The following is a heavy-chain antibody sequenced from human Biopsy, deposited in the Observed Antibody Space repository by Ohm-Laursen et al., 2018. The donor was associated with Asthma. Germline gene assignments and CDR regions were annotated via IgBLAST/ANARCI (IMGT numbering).Heavy chain of an antibody. Sequence: SSVKVSCKASGYTFIGCHIHWMRQAPGQGLEWMGRINPNSGGTNYAQKFQGRVTLTRDTSISTAYMEVSRLRSDDTAVYYCARGQKSAGDRWFDPWGQGTLVTVSS. V-gene: IGHV1-2*06. J-gene: IGHJ5*02. CDR1: GYTFIGCH. CDR3: ARGQKSAGDRWFDP. D-gene: IGHD3-10*01. CDR2: INPNSGGT.